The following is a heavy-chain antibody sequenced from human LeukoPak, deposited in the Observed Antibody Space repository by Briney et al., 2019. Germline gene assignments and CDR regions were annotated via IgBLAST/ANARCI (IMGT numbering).Heavy chain of an antibody. J-gene: IGHJ5*02. V-gene: IGHV4-34*01. D-gene: IGHD1-26*01. CDR2: VNESGGT. Sequence: TGGSLRLSCAASGFSFIDAWMNWVRQAPGKGLEWIGEVNESGGTNINPSLRSRVILSVDSSKNQFSLKLSMTAADTAIYYCARGQGATVPQVGKNWFDPWGQGTWVIVSS. CDR1: GFSFIDAW. CDR3: ARGQGATVPQVGKNWFDP.